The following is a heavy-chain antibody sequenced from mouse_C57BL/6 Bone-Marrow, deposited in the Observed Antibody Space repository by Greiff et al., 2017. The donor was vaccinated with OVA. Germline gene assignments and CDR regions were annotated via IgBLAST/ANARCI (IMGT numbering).Heavy chain of an antibody. CDR2: IYPGSGST. V-gene: IGHV1-55*01. CDR1: GYTFTSYW. Sequence: VQLQQPGAELVKPGASVKLSCKASGYTFTSYWMHWVKQRPGQGLEWIGDIYPGSGSTNYNEKFKSKATLTVDTSSSTAYMQLSSLTSEDSAVYYCARSVYYYGSSYVFDYWGQGTTLTVSS. CDR3: ARSVYYYGSSYVFDY. J-gene: IGHJ2*01. D-gene: IGHD1-1*01.